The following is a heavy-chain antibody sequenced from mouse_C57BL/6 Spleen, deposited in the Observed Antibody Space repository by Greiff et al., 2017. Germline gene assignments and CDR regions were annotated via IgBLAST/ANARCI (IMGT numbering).Heavy chain of an antibody. CDR3: ASSGDYDEVWFAY. V-gene: IGHV1-54*01. D-gene: IGHD2-4*01. J-gene: IGHJ3*01. CDR2: INPGSGGT. CDR1: GYAFTNYL. Sequence: QVQLKESGAELVRPGTSVKVSCKASGYAFTNYLIEWVKQRPGQGLEWIGVINPGSGGTNYNEKFKGKATLTADKSSSTAYMQLSSLTSDDSSVYFCASSGDYDEVWFAYWGQGTLVTVSA.